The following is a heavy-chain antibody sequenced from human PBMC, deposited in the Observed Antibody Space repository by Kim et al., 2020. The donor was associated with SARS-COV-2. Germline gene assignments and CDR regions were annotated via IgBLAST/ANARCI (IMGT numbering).Heavy chain of an antibody. CDR1: GFSVSHTY. J-gene: IGHJ4*02. CDR3: ARDRFFDY. CDR2: IYGDGST. V-gene: IGHV3-53*01. Sequence: GGSLRLSCAASGFSVSHTYVNWVRQAPGKGLEWVSFIYGDGSTYYADSVRGRFTISSDNSENTVHLQMEGLRAEETAVYYCARDRFFDYWGQGTLVNVSS. D-gene: IGHD3-3*01.